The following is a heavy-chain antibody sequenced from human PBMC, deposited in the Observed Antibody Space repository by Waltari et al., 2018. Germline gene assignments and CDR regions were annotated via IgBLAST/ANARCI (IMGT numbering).Heavy chain of an antibody. V-gene: IGHV4-34*01. J-gene: IGHJ4*02. Sequence: QVQLQQWGAGLLKPSETLSLTCAVYGGSFSGYYWSWIRQPPGKGLEWIGEINHSGSTNYNPSLKSRVTISVDTSKNQFSLKLSSVTAADTAVYYCARGEYYGSGSYYNGSISLPFDYWGQGTLVTVSS. CDR1: GGSFSGYY. CDR2: INHSGST. CDR3: ARGEYYGSGSYYNGSISLPFDY. D-gene: IGHD3-10*01.